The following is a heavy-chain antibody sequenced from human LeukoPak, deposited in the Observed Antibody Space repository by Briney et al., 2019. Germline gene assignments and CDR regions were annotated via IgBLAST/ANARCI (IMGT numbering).Heavy chain of an antibody. CDR1: GFTFSNYA. J-gene: IGHJ5*02. V-gene: IGHV3-23*01. CDR3: AKCAKTPEGGSGWCNRFDT. D-gene: IGHD3-3*01. CDR2: LTGNSNNP. Sequence: GGSLRLSCRASGFTFSNYAMNWVRQTPGRGLEWVSYLTGNSNNPNYADSVKGRFTISKDNSKNTLYLQMNSLRAEDTALYSCAKCAKTPEGGSGWCNRFDTWGQGTLVIVSS.